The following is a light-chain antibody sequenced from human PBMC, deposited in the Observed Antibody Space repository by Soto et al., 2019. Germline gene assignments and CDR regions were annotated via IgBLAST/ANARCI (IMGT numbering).Light chain of an antibody. Sequence: QSVLTQPPSVSGAPGQSVTISCTGSSSNIGAGSDVHWYQHLPGTAPKLLIYGNNKRPSGVPDRFSGSKSGTSASLAITGLQADDEAHYYCQSHDISLNSWVFGGGTKLTVL. CDR2: GNN. J-gene: IGLJ3*02. CDR3: QSHDISLNSWV. V-gene: IGLV1-40*01. CDR1: SSNIGAGSD.